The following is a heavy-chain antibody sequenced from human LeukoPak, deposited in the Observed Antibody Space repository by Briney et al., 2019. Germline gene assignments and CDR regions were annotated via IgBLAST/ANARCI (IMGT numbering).Heavy chain of an antibody. D-gene: IGHD3-16*01. Sequence: PGGSLRLSCAASGFTFSSYGMHWVRQAPGKGLEWVAVIWYDGSNKYYADSVKGRFAISRDNSKNTLYLQMNSLRAEDTAVYYCARDYVRMDVWGQGTTVTVSS. CDR3: ARDYVRMDV. CDR2: IWYDGSNK. CDR1: GFTFSSYG. V-gene: IGHV3-33*01. J-gene: IGHJ6*02.